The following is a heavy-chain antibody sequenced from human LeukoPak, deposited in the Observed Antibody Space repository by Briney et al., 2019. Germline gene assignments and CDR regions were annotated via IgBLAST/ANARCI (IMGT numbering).Heavy chain of an antibody. Sequence: PAGSLRLSCAASGFTFSSYSMNWVRQAPGKGLEWVSSISSSSSYIYYADSVKGRFTISRDNAKNSLYLQMNSLRAEDTAVYYCAREVVAAAGKFYWGQGTLVTVSS. D-gene: IGHD6-13*01. V-gene: IGHV3-21*01. CDR1: GFTFSSYS. CDR3: AREVVAAAGKFY. J-gene: IGHJ4*02. CDR2: ISSSSSYI.